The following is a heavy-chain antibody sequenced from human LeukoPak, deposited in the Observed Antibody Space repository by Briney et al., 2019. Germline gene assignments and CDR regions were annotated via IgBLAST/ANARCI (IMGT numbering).Heavy chain of an antibody. V-gene: IGHV1-18*01. CDR2: ISAYNGST. Sequence: VASVKVSCKASGGTFSSYAISWVRQAPGQGLEWKGWISAYNGSTNYAQKLQGRVTMTTDTSTSTAYMELRSLRSDDTAVYYCARDVAYGDYDQGDYWGQGTLVTVSS. CDR1: GGTFSSYA. D-gene: IGHD4-17*01. J-gene: IGHJ4*02. CDR3: ARDVAYGDYDQGDY.